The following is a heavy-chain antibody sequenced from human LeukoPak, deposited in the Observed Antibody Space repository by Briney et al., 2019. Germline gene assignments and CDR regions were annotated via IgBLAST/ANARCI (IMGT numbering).Heavy chain of an antibody. CDR1: GFTFSSYA. CDR2: ISGSGGST. J-gene: IGHJ3*02. D-gene: IGHD3-16*01. Sequence: PGGSLRLSCAASGFTFSSYAMSWVRQAPGKGLEWVSAISGSGGSTYYAGPVKGRFTISRDNSKNTLYLQMNSLRAEDTAVYYCASRKGKGLGAFDIWGQGTMVTVSS. CDR3: ASRKGKGLGAFDI. V-gene: IGHV3-23*01.